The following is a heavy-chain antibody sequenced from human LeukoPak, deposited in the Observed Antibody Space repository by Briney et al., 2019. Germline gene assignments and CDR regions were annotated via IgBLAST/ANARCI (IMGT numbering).Heavy chain of an antibody. J-gene: IGHJ6*02. CDR2: ISGSGGST. CDR1: GFTFSSYA. Sequence: GGSLRLSCAASGFTFSSYAMSWVRQAPGKGLEWVSAISGSGGSTYYADSVKGRFTISRDNSKNTLYLQMNSLRAEDTAVYYCAKGTQEAASQFHYYYYGMDVWGQGTTVTVSS. D-gene: IGHD6-25*01. V-gene: IGHV3-23*01. CDR3: AKGTQEAASQFHYYYYGMDV.